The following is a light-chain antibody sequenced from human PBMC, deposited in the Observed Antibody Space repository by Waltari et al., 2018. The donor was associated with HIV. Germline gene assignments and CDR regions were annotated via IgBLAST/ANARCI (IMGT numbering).Light chain of an antibody. CDR1: GSNIGSNS. CDR3: AAWDDSLSGPV. J-gene: IGLJ3*02. Sequence: QSILTQQPSTSGTPGQRVTISCSGSGSNIGSNSVSWYHLLLGTAPKLLIYRNNLRPAGVPDRFAGSKSATSASLAIGGLRSEDEADYYCAAWDDSLSGPVFGGGTKLTVL. V-gene: IGLV1-47*01. CDR2: RNN.